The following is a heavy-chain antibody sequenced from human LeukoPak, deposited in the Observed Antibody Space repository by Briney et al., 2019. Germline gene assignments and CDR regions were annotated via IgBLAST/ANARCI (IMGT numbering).Heavy chain of an antibody. CDR2: IRSTDGAI. V-gene: IGHV3-48*02. D-gene: IGHD3-9*01. CDR3: ARDRDWAFDY. CDR1: GYTFRLYS. J-gene: IGHJ4*02. Sequence: PGGSLSLSCGASGYTFRLYSMNWVRQAPGKGLEWLSYIRSTDGAIAYPDSVKGRFTISRDDAKNSLYLQMNSLRDEDTAVYYCARDRDWAFDYWGQGTLITVSS.